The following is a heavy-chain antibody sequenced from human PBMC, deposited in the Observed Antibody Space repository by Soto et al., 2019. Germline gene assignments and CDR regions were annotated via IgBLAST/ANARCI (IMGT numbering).Heavy chain of an antibody. J-gene: IGHJ6*02. Sequence: QVQLVQSGAEVKKPGSSVKVSCTASGVTFSSYAISWVRQAPGQGLEWMGGIIPIFGTANYAQKFQGRVTITADESTSTAYMELSSLRSEDTAVYYCARGVAARPHYYYGMDVWGQGTTVTVSS. CDR1: GVTFSSYA. D-gene: IGHD6-6*01. V-gene: IGHV1-69*01. CDR3: ARGVAARPHYYYGMDV. CDR2: IIPIFGTA.